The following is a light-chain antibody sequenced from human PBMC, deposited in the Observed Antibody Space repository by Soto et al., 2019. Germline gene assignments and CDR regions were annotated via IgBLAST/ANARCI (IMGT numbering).Light chain of an antibody. CDR2: GAS. CDR3: QQFDSLPPIT. J-gene: IGKJ2*01. Sequence: EVELTQSPVTLSVSGGARATLSCRSSQTISTHLAWYQQKPGQAPRLLIYGASTRATAVPARFSGSGSGTDFTLTISRVQSEDAAVYCCQQFDSLPPITFGQGTKLEIK. V-gene: IGKV3-15*01. CDR1: QTISTH.